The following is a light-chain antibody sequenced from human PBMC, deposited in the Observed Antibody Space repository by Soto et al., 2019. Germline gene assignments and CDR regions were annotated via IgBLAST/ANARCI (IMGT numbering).Light chain of an antibody. Sequence: DVQMTQSPSSLSASVGDRVTITCRASEGISSYLNWYQLKPGTAPKLLIYKASGLESGVPSRFSGSGSGTDFTLTISSLQPDDFATYYCQQYNSYSPLTFGGGTKVDIK. CDR2: KAS. CDR1: EGISSY. CDR3: QQYNSYSPLT. V-gene: IGKV1-5*03. J-gene: IGKJ4*01.